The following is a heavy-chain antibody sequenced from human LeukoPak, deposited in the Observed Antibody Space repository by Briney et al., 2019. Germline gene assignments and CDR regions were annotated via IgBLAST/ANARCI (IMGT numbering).Heavy chain of an antibody. V-gene: IGHV1-69*06. J-gene: IGHJ6*03. CDR1: GGTFSSYA. D-gene: IGHD3-10*01. CDR3: ARATDEFGELSSRDYYMDV. Sequence: ASVKVSCKASGGTFSSYAISWVRQASGQGLEWMGGIIPIFGTANYAQKFQGRVTITADKSTSTAYMELSSLRSEDTAVYYCARATDEFGELSSRDYYMDVWGKGTTVTVSS. CDR2: IIPIFGTA.